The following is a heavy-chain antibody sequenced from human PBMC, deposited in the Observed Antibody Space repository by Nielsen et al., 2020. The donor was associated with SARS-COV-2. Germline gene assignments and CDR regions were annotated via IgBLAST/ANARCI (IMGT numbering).Heavy chain of an antibody. Sequence: GESLKISCAASGFTFSSYAMHWVRQVPGKGLEWVAVISYDGSNKYYADSVKGRFTISRDNSKNTLYLQMNSLRAEDTAVYYCAGELLLEFDIWGQGTMVTVSS. CDR2: ISYDGSNK. V-gene: IGHV3-30-3*01. J-gene: IGHJ3*02. D-gene: IGHD2-15*01. CDR1: GFTFSSYA. CDR3: AGELLLEFDI.